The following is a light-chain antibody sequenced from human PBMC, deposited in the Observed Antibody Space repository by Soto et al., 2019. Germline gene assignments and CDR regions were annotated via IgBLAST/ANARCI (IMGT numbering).Light chain of an antibody. CDR1: QSVGGD. CDR2: GAS. V-gene: IGKV3-15*01. Sequence: EILMTQSPATLSVYPGERATLSCRASQSVGGDLAWYQQKPGQAPRLLISGASTRASGIPARFSGSGSGTEFTLTISSLQSEDFAFYYCQQYNNWPETFGQGTKVEIK. CDR3: QQYNNWPET. J-gene: IGKJ1*01.